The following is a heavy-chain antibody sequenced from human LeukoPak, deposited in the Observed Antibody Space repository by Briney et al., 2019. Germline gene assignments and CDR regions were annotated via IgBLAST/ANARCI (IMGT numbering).Heavy chain of an antibody. CDR2: TYYRSKWYN. J-gene: IGHJ5*02. CDR3: ARAGKISGLLWFGEFWSWFDP. CDR1: GDSVSSNSAA. V-gene: IGHV6-1*01. D-gene: IGHD3-10*01. Sequence: SQTLSLTCAISGDSVSSNSAAWNWIRQSPSRGLEWLGRTYYRSKWYNDYAVSVKSRITINPDTSKNQFSLQLNSVTPEDTAVYYCARAGKISGLLWFGEFWSWFDPWGQGTLVTVSS.